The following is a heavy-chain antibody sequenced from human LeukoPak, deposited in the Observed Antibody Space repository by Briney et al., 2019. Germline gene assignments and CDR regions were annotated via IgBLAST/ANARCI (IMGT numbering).Heavy chain of an antibody. Sequence: GGSLRLSCAASGFTFSSYSMNWVRQAPGKGLGWVASIGPTGSDRYHADSIKGRFTISRDNANNFLYLQRNSLRAEDTAVYYCATETNGRHYDYWGQGTLLTVSS. V-gene: IGHV3-21*06. CDR1: GFTFSSYS. CDR3: ATETNGRHYDY. D-gene: IGHD1-14*01. J-gene: IGHJ4*02. CDR2: IGPTGSDR.